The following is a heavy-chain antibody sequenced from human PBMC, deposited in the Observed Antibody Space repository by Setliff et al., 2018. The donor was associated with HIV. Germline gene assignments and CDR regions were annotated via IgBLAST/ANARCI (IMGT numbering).Heavy chain of an antibody. D-gene: IGHD3-16*02. CDR3: VRGGQYYRSTYYYYYMDV. CDR1: GGTFSSYG. CDR2: ITPISGTA. V-gene: IGHV1-69*13. J-gene: IGHJ6*03. Sequence: ASVKVSCKASGGTFSSYGISWVRQAPGQGLEWMGGITPISGTASYAQKFQGRVTIAADEFTSTAYMELSSLRSEDTAVYYCVRGGQYYRSTYYYYYMDVWGKGTTVTVSS.